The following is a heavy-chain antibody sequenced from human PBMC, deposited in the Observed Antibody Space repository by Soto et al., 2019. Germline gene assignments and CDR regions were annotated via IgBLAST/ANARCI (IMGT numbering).Heavy chain of an antibody. CDR3: ASLMSSGYYYGMDV. J-gene: IGHJ6*02. Sequence: QVQLVQSGAEVKKPGSSVKVSCKASGGTFSSYTISWVRQAPGQGLEWMGRIIPILGIANYAQKFQGRVTITADKSTSTAYMELSSLRSEDTAVYYCASLMSSGYYYGMDVWGQGTTVTSP. D-gene: IGHD3-10*01. V-gene: IGHV1-69*02. CDR1: GGTFSSYT. CDR2: IIPILGIA.